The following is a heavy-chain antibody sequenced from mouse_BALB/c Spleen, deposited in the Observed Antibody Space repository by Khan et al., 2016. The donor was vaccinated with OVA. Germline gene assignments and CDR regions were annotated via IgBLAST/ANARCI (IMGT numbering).Heavy chain of an antibody. CDR2: INPGSGNS. CDR3: AGEWGAWFAY. J-gene: IGHJ3*01. V-gene: IGHV1-77*01. CDR1: GYTFTDYY. Sequence: VELVESGAELARPGASVKLSCKASGYTFTDYYIDWVKQRTGQGLEWIGEINPGSGNSYYNEKFKGKATLTADKSSNTAFVQLSSLTSDDSAVYYCAGEWGAWFAYWGQGTLVTVSA.